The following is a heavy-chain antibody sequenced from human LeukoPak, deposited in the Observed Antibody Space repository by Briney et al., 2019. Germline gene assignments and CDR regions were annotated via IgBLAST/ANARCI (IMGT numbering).Heavy chain of an antibody. CDR2: INAGNGNT. CDR3: ARVTDYCSSTSCSFDY. D-gene: IGHD2-2*01. Sequence: ASVKVSCKASGYTFTSYAMHWVRQAPGQRLEWMGWINAGNGNTKYSQKFQGRVTITRDTSASTAYMELSGLRSEDTAVYYCARVTDYCSSTSCSFDYWGQGTLVTVSS. V-gene: IGHV1-3*01. CDR1: GYTFTSYA. J-gene: IGHJ4*02.